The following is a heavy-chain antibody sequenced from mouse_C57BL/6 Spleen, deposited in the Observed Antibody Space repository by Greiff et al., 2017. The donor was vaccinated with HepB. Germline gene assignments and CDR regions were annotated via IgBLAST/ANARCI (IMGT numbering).Heavy chain of an antibody. J-gene: IGHJ1*03. D-gene: IGHD1-1*01. CDR1: GYAFSSYW. CDR2: IYPGDGDT. CDR3: ARGGTTVVAKASYWYFDV. Sequence: VKLQESGAELVKPGASVKISCKASGYAFSSYWMNWVKQRPGKGLEWIGQIYPGDGDTNYNGKFKGKATLTADKSSSTAYMQLSSLTSEDSAVYFCARGGTTVVAKASYWYFDVWGTGTTVTVSS. V-gene: IGHV1-80*01.